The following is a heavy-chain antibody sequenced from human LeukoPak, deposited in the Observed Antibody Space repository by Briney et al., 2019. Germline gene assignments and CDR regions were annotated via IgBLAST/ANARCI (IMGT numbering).Heavy chain of an antibody. D-gene: IGHD6-13*01. CDR3: ARLVGSSWYHEVLRGRDH. J-gene: IGHJ4*02. Sequence: GGSLRLSCAASGFTFDDYGMSWVRQVPGKGLEWVSGINWNGGSTGYADSVKGRFTISRDNPKNSLFLQMNSLRAEDTALYYCARLVGSSWYHEVLRGRDHWGQGTLVTVSS. V-gene: IGHV3-20*04. CDR2: INWNGGST. CDR1: GFTFDDYG.